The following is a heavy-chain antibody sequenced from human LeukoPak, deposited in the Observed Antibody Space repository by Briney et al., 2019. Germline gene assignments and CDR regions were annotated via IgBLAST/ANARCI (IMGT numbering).Heavy chain of an antibody. CDR2: IKQDGSEK. J-gene: IGHJ4*02. V-gene: IGHV3-7*03. Sequence: GGSLRLSCAASGFTFSSFWMNWVRQVPGRGQEWVANIKQDGSEKNYVDSVKGRFTISRDNAKNSLYLQMNSLRAEDTAVFFCARDKGSDEGSKFDYWGQGTLVTVSS. CDR1: GFTFSSFW. CDR3: ARDKGSDEGSKFDY.